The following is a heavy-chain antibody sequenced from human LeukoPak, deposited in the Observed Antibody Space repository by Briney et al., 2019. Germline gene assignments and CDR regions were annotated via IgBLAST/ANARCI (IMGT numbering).Heavy chain of an antibody. D-gene: IGHD3-22*01. CDR1: GYTFTSYD. V-gene: IGHV1-8*01. CDR2: MNPNSGNT. Sequence: GASVKVSCKASGYTFTSYDINWVRQATGQGLEWMGWMNPNSGNTGYAQKFQGRVTMTRNTSISTAYMELSSLRSEDTAVYYCARGPSSPMIVVVITTNWFDPWGRGTLVTVSS. J-gene: IGHJ5*02. CDR3: ARGPSSPMIVVVITTNWFDP.